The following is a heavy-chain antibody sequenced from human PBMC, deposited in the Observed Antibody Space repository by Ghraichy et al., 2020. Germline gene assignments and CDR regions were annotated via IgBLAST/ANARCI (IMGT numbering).Heavy chain of an antibody. CDR1: GGTFSSYT. CDR2: IIPILGIA. Sequence: SVKVSCKASGGTFSSYTIRWVRQAPGQGLEWMGRIIPILGIAKYAQKFQGRVTITADKSTSTAYMELSSLRSEDTAVYYCILGGGYAFDIWGQGTMVTVSS. D-gene: IGHD3-16*01. CDR3: ILGGGYAFDI. V-gene: IGHV1-69*02. J-gene: IGHJ3*02.